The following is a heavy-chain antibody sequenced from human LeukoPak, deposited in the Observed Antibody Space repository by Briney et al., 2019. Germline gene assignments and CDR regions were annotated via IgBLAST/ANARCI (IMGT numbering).Heavy chain of an antibody. CDR1: GFIASRSY. Sequence: GGSLRLSCAASGFIASRSYMNWVRQAPGRGLEWVSVIYSSGSAFYADSVKDRFITSRDNSKNTLYLQMNRLRAEDTAVYYCARDSHDDFWSGYSENWGQGTLVTVSS. CDR2: IYSSGSA. D-gene: IGHD3-3*01. V-gene: IGHV3-66*01. CDR3: ARDSHDDFWSGYSEN. J-gene: IGHJ4*02.